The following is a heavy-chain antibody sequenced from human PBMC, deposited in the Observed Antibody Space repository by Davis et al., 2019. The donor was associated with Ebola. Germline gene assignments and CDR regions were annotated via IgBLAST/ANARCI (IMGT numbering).Heavy chain of an antibody. CDR1: GFTFSNAW. CDR2: FKSKTDGGTT. D-gene: IGHD2-15*01. CDR3: TTESPKGYCSGGSCYSAFDY. Sequence: ESLKIPCAASGFTFSNAWMSWVRQAPGKGLEWVGRFKSKTDGGTTDYAAPVKGRFTISRDDSKNTLYLQMNSLKTEDTAVYYCTTESPKGYCSGGSCYSAFDYWGQGTLVTVSS. J-gene: IGHJ4*02. V-gene: IGHV3-15*01.